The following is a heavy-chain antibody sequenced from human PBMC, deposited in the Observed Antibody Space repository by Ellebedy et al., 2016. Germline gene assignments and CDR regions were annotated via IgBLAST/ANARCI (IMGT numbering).Heavy chain of an antibody. D-gene: IGHD1-26*01. Sequence: GESLKISCAASGFTFSSYGMHWVRQAPGKGLEWVAVISYDGSNKYYADSVKGRFTISRDNSKNTLYLQMNSLRAEDTAVYYCAKDRAGATSGLFDPWGQGTLVTVSS. V-gene: IGHV3-30*18. CDR1: GFTFSSYG. CDR3: AKDRAGATSGLFDP. J-gene: IGHJ5*02. CDR2: ISYDGSNK.